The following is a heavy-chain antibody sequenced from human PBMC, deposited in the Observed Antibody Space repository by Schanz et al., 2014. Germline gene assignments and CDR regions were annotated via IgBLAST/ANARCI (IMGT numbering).Heavy chain of an antibody. CDR1: GFTFTTFY. CDR2: MYINSGST. Sequence: EQVLESGGGLVQPGGSLRLSCAASGFTFTTFYMSWVRQAPGKELEWISSMYINSGSTQYADSVKGRFIISRDSSKNTLFLQMNSLRAEDTAVYFCARDGGRDGYNLAFDVWGQGTLVTVSS. CDR3: ARDGGRDGYNLAFDV. V-gene: IGHV3-66*01. D-gene: IGHD5-12*01. J-gene: IGHJ3*01.